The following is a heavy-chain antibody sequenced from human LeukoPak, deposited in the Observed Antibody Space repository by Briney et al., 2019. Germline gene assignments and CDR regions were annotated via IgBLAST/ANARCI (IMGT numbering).Heavy chain of an antibody. J-gene: IGHJ4*02. Sequence: ASVKVSCKASGYTLTGYYMHWVRQAPGQGLEWMGWINPNSGGTNYAQKFQGRVTMTRDTSISTAYMELSRLRSDDTAVYYCARATKTSVAGIIFDYWGQGTLVTVSS. CDR2: INPNSGGT. D-gene: IGHD6-19*01. CDR1: GYTLTGYY. V-gene: IGHV1-2*02. CDR3: ARATKTSVAGIIFDY.